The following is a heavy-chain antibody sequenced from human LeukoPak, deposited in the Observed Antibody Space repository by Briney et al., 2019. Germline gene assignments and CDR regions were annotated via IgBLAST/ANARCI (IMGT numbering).Heavy chain of an antibody. D-gene: IGHD2-15*01. CDR2: INHSGST. V-gene: IGHV4-34*01. Sequence: SETLSLTCAVYGGSFSGYYWSWIRQPPGKGLEWIGEINHSGSTNYNPSLKSRVTISVDTSKNQFSLKLSSVTAADTAVYYCARHRGSWGRYCSGGSCYGSGANVQKYNWFDPWGQGTLVTVSS. CDR1: GGSFSGYY. J-gene: IGHJ5*02. CDR3: ARHRGSWGRYCSGGSCYGSGANVQKYNWFDP.